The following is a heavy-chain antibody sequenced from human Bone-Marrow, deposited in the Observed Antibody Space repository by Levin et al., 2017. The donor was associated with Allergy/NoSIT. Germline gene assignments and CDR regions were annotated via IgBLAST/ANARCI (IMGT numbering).Heavy chain of an antibody. J-gene: IGHJ4*02. CDR3: ARLSIVVVRPFDY. D-gene: IGHD2-21*01. CDR2: IYYSGST. CDR1: GGSISSSSYY. V-gene: IGHV4-39*01. Sequence: SQTLSLTCTVSGGSISSSSYYWGWIRQPPGKGLEWIGSIYYSGSTYYNPSLKSRVTISVDTSKNQFSLKLSSVTAADTAVYYCARLSIVVVRPFDYWGQGTLVTVSS.